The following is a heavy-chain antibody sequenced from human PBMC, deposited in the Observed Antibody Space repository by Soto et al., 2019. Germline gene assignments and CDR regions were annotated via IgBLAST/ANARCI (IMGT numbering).Heavy chain of an antibody. CDR3: AKLGTSAHFDY. Sequence: PGGSLRLSCAASGFTFSSYAMSWVRQAPGKGLEWVSSISGSSNYIYYADSVKGRFTISRDNAKNSLYLQMNSLRAEDTAVYYCAKLGTSAHFDYWGQGTLVTVSS. CDR1: GFTFSSYA. V-gene: IGHV3-21*01. CDR2: ISGSSNYI. J-gene: IGHJ4*02. D-gene: IGHD3-10*01.